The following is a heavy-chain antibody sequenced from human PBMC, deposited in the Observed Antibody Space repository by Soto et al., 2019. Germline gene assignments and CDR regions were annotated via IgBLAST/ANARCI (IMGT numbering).Heavy chain of an antibody. CDR2: IDPSDSYT. J-gene: IGHJ6*02. CDR1: GYSFTSYW. D-gene: IGHD4-4*01. V-gene: IGHV5-10-1*01. Sequence: GESLKISCKGSGYSFTSYWISWVRQMPGKGLEWMGRIDPSDSYTNYSPSFQGHVTISADKSISTAYLQWSSLKASDTAMYYCARFTVIAYYYYGMDVWGQGTTVTVSS. CDR3: ARFTVIAYYYYGMDV.